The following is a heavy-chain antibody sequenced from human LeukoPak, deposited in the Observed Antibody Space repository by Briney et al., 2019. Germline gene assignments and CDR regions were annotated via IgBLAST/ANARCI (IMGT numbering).Heavy chain of an antibody. Sequence: SETLSLTCTVSGGSLSSYYWSWIRQPPGQGLEWIGYIYYSGSTNYNPSLKSRVTISVDTSKNQFSLKLSSVTAADAAVYYCARQGRWYFDLWGRGTLVTVSS. J-gene: IGHJ2*01. CDR1: GGSLSSYY. V-gene: IGHV4-59*08. CDR3: ARQGRWYFDL. CDR2: IYYSGST.